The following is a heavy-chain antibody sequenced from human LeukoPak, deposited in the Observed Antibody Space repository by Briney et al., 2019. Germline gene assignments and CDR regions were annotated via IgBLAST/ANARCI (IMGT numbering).Heavy chain of an antibody. CDR2: ISSRSGYI. Sequence: KTGGSLRLSCAASGFTFSSYSMSWVRQAPGKGLEWVSSISSRSGYIYYADSVKGRFTISRDNAKNSLYLQMNSLRAEDTAVYYCAKYRAEAPYYYYYMDVWGKGTTVTVSS. CDR3: AKYRAEAPYYYYYMDV. V-gene: IGHV3-21*04. J-gene: IGHJ6*03. D-gene: IGHD5-12*01. CDR1: GFTFSSYS.